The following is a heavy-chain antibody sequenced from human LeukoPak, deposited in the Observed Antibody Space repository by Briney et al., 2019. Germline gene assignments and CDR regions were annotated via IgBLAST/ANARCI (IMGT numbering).Heavy chain of an antibody. CDR3: ARFSVNDAFDI. V-gene: IGHV1-69*06. Sequence: GASVKVSCKASGGTFSSYAISWVRQAPGQGLEWMGGIIPIFGTANYAQKFQGRVTITADKSTSTAYMELSRLRSDDTAVYYCARFSVNDAFDIWGQGTMVTVSS. CDR2: IIPIFGTA. J-gene: IGHJ3*02. CDR1: GGTFSSYA. D-gene: IGHD3-16*02.